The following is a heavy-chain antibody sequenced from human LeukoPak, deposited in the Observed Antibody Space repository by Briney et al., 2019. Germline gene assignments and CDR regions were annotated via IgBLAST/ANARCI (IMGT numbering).Heavy chain of an antibody. Sequence: PGGSLRLSCAASGFTFSSYAMSWVRQAPGKGLEWVSAISGSGGSTYYADSVKGRFTISRDSSKNTLYLQMNSLRAEDTAVYYCAKGWVVVVVAATIDYWGQGTLVTVSS. CDR3: AKGWVVVVVAATIDY. CDR1: GFTFSSYA. J-gene: IGHJ4*02. V-gene: IGHV3-23*01. D-gene: IGHD2-15*01. CDR2: ISGSGGST.